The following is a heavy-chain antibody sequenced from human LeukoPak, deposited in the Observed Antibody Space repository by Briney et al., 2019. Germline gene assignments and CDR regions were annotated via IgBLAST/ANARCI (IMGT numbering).Heavy chain of an antibody. CDR2: IYYSGST. J-gene: IGHJ4*02. CDR3: ASNDYGDYRENY. V-gene: IGHV4-39*01. D-gene: IGHD4-17*01. CDR1: GGSISSSSYY. Sequence: SETLSLTCTVSGGSISSSSYYWGWIRQPPGKGLEWIGSIYYSGSTYYNPSLKSRVTISVDTSKNQFSLKLSSVTAADTAVYYGASNDYGDYRENYWGQGTLVTVSS.